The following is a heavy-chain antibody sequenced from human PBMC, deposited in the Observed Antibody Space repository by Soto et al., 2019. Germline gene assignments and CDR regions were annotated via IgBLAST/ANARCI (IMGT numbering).Heavy chain of an antibody. J-gene: IGHJ3*02. CDR2: INYSGST. D-gene: IGHD3-3*01. CDR3: AASITIFGVVISPGGDAFDI. CDR1: GGSISSSSYY. V-gene: IGHV4-39*01. Sequence: QLQLQESGPGLVKPSETLSLTCTVSGGSISSSSYYWGWIRQPPGKGLEWIGSINYSGSTYYNPSLKSRVTISVDTSKNQFSLKLSSVTAADTAVYYCAASITIFGVVISPGGDAFDIWGQGTMVTFSS.